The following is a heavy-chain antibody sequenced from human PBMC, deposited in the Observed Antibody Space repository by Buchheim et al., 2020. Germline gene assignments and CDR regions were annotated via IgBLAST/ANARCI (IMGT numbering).Heavy chain of an antibody. D-gene: IGHD2-2*01. V-gene: IGHV4-59*08. CDR3: ARHRALGYCSSLNCYSFDP. Sequence: QVQLQESGPGLVKPSETLSLTCTVSGGSMSRYYWSWMRQSPGKGLEWIGYIFYSDSTNYNPALKSRVTISVDMSNNQLSLKLNSVTAADTAVYYCARHRALGYCSSLNCYSFDPWGQGIL. CDR1: GGSMSRYY. J-gene: IGHJ5*01. CDR2: IFYSDST.